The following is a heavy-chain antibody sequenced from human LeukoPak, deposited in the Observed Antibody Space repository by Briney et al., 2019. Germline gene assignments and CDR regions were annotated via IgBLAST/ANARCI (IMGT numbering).Heavy chain of an antibody. V-gene: IGHV4-59*01. J-gene: IGHJ4*02. Sequence: SETLSLTCTVAGGSISSYYWSWIRQPPGKGLEWIGYIYYIGSTNYNPSLKSRVTISGETCKNEFSLKLRSVTAADTAVYYCARDLGDYSFDYWGEGTLVTVSS. CDR1: GGSISSYY. CDR3: ARDLGDYSFDY. D-gene: IGHD4-17*01. CDR2: IYYIGST.